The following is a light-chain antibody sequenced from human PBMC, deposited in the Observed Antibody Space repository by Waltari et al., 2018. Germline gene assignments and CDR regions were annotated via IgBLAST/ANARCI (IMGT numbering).Light chain of an antibody. J-gene: IGKJ4*01. CDR2: RVS. CDR3: MQTVQSPLT. V-gene: IGKV2D-29*01. CDR1: QSLRHTDGKFY. Sequence: DIVLTQTPSSLPVTPGEPASISCRSSQSLRHTDGKFYVYWYLQKPGQPPRLLIYRVSNRFSGVPDRFSGSGSDTDFTLKISRVEAEDVGIYYCMQTVQSPLTFGGGTKVEIK.